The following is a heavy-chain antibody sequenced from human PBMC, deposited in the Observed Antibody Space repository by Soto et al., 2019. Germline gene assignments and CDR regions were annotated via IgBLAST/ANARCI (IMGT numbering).Heavy chain of an antibody. D-gene: IGHD3-3*01. CDR1: GFTFSSYS. CDR2: ISSSSSTI. V-gene: IGHV3-48*01. J-gene: IGHJ4*02. Sequence: EVQLVESGGGLVQPGGSLRLSCAASGFTFSSYSMNWVRQAPGKGLAWVSYISSSSSTIYYADSVKGRFTISRDNAKNSLYLQMNSLRAEDTAVYYCARDLSDFWSGYPSYYFDYWGQGTLVTVSS. CDR3: ARDLSDFWSGYPSYYFDY.